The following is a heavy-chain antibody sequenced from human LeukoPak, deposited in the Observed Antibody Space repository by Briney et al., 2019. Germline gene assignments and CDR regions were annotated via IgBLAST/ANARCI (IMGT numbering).Heavy chain of an antibody. J-gene: IGHJ4*02. V-gene: IGHV3-21*01. CDR2: ISSSSSYI. D-gene: IGHD1-26*01. CDR1: GFTFSSYA. CDR3: ARFYSGSYSLDY. Sequence: GGSPRLSCAASGFTFSSYAMSWVRQAPGKGLEWVSSISSSSSYIYYADSVKGRFTISRDNAKNSLYLQMNSLRAEDTAVYYCARFYSGSYSLDYWGQGTLVTVSS.